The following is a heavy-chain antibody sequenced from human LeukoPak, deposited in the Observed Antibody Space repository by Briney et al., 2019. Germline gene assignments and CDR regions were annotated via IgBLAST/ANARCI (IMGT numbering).Heavy chain of an antibody. CDR2: IKQDGSQI. CDR3: ARDMMVRGVIITRGFDY. V-gene: IGHV3-7*01. J-gene: IGHJ4*02. CDR1: GFTFRNYW. Sequence: PGGSLRLSCAASGFTFRNYWMSWVRQAPGKGLEWVANIKQDGSQIYYVDSLKGRFTISRDNTQNSVYLEMDSLRVDDTAVYYCARDMMVRGVIITRGFDYWGQGTLVTVSS. D-gene: IGHD3-10*01.